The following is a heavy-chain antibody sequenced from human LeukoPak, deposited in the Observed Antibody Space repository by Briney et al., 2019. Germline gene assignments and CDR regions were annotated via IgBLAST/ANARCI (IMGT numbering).Heavy chain of an antibody. Sequence: GGSLRPSCAASGFTFSSYAMHWVRQAPGKGLEWVAVISYDGSNKYYADSVKGRFAISRDNSKNTLYLQMNSLRAEDTAVYYCARDISSSGSYAYFDYWGQGTLVTVSS. J-gene: IGHJ4*02. CDR2: ISYDGSNK. CDR3: ARDISSSGSYAYFDY. CDR1: GFTFSSYA. V-gene: IGHV3-30*09. D-gene: IGHD1-26*01.